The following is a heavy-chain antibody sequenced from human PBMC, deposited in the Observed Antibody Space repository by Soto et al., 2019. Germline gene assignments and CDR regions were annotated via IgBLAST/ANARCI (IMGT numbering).Heavy chain of an antibody. CDR3: ARDTPTYYDVWSGRRYYGMDV. Sequence: ASVKVSCKASGYTFTSYGISWVRQAPGQGLEWMGWISAYNGNTNYAQKLQGRVTMTTDTSTSTAYMELRSLRSDDTAVYYCARDTPTYYDVWSGRRYYGMDVWG. V-gene: IGHV1-18*04. J-gene: IGHJ6*02. D-gene: IGHD3-3*01. CDR2: ISAYNGNT. CDR1: GYTFTSYG.